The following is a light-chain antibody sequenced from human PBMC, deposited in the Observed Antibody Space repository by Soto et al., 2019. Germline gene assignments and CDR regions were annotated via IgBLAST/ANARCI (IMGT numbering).Light chain of an antibody. CDR2: LDSDGSH. V-gene: IGLV4-69*01. J-gene: IGLJ2*01. CDR1: SGHISSA. Sequence: QPVLTQSPSASASLGASVKLTCTLSSGHISSAIAWHQQQPEKGPRYLMKLDSDGSHTKGDAIPDRFSGSSSGAERYLTISSLQSEDEADYYCQTWGTGSHVVFGGGTKLTVL. CDR3: QTWGTGSHVV.